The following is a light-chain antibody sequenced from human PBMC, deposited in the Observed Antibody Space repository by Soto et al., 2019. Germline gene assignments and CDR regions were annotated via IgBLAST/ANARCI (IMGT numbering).Light chain of an antibody. V-gene: IGKV3D-15*01. CDR2: GAS. Sequence: EIELTQSPATLSLSPGETATLSCRASQNVDKFLAWYQQRPGQAPRLLIFGASTRATGIPARFSGSGSGTEFTLTIRSLQSEDFAVYFCQQYHDWPPVTFGRGTKVEIK. J-gene: IGKJ4*01. CDR1: QNVDKF. CDR3: QQYHDWPPVT.